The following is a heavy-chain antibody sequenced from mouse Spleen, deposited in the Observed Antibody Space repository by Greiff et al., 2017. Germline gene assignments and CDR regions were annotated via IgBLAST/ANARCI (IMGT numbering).Heavy chain of an antibody. Sequence: QVQLQQSGAELVMPGASVKLSCKASGYTFTSYWMHWVKQRPGQGLEWIGEIDPSDSYTNYNQKFKGKATLTVDKSSSTAYMQLSSLTSEDSAVYYCARNYDGSYPAWFAYWGQGTLVTVSA. CDR3: ARNYDGSYPAWFAY. V-gene: IGHV1-69*01. J-gene: IGHJ3*01. CDR2: IDPSDSYT. CDR1: GYTFTSYW. D-gene: IGHD1-1*01.